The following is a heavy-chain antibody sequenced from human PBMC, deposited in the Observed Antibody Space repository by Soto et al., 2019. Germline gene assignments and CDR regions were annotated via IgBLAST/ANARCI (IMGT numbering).Heavy chain of an antibody. V-gene: IGHV3-23*01. D-gene: IGHD2-2*03. CDR3: AKAHVGLSPRA. CDR2: ISGSGDST. Sequence: PGGSLRFSCAASGFTFSSYGMHWVRQAPGKGLEWVSVISGSGDSTYYAEPVKGRFTISRDNSKNTLSLQMNSLRAEDTAVYYCAKAHVGLSPRAWGQGTLVTVSS. J-gene: IGHJ5*02. CDR1: GFTFSSYG.